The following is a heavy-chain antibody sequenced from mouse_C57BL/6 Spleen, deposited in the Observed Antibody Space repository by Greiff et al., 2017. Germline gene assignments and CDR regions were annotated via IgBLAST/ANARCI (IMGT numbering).Heavy chain of an antibody. CDR3: AREGITTVVATGAMDY. D-gene: IGHD1-1*01. Sequence: EVQLQESGGGLVKPGGSLKLSCAASGFTFSSYAMSWVRQTPEKRLEWVATISDGGSYTYYPDNVKGRFTISRDNAKNNLYLQMSHLKSEDTAMYYCAREGITTVVATGAMDYWGQGTSVTVSS. V-gene: IGHV5-4*01. J-gene: IGHJ4*01. CDR1: GFTFSSYA. CDR2: ISDGGSYT.